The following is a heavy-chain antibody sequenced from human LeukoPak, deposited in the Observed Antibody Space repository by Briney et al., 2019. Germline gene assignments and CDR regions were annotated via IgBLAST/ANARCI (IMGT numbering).Heavy chain of an antibody. CDR3: ARGPDFYDSSGYYPI. D-gene: IGHD3-22*01. Sequence: SETLSLTCAVYGGSFRNYYWSWIRQPPGKGLEWIGGINHSGGTKYNPSLKSRVTISVDRSKNQFSLKLSSVTAADTAVYYCARGPDFYDSSGYYPIWGQGTLVTVSS. J-gene: IGHJ4*02. CDR2: INHSGGT. V-gene: IGHV4-34*01. CDR1: GGSFRNYY.